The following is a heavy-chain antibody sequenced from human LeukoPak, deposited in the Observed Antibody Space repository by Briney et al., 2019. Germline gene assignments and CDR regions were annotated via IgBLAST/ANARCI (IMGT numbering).Heavy chain of an antibody. D-gene: IGHD6-19*01. CDR2: INPNSGDT. CDR3: ARVGSSGWYVHPTLDY. J-gene: IGHJ4*02. V-gene: IGHV1-2*02. CDR1: GYTFTGYY. Sequence: ASVKVSCKASGYTFTGYYMHWVRQAPGQGLEWMGWINPNSGDTNYAQKFQGSVTVTRDTSISTAYMELSRLRSDDTAVYYCARVGSSGWYVHPTLDYWGQGTLVTVSS.